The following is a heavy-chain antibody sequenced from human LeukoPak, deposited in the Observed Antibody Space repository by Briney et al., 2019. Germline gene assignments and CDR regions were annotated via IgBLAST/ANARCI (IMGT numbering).Heavy chain of an antibody. Sequence: PSQTLSLTCTVSGGSISSGTAYWAWIRQPPGKGLEWIGSIQYSWITYYNPSLKIRGTISVDTSKNQFFLKLTSVTAADTAVYFCGMGGGLAVSHAWGQGTLVTVSS. V-gene: IGHV4-39*01. D-gene: IGHD5/OR15-5a*01. J-gene: IGHJ4*02. CDR3: GMGGGLAVSHA. CDR1: GGSISSGTAY. CDR2: IQYSWIT.